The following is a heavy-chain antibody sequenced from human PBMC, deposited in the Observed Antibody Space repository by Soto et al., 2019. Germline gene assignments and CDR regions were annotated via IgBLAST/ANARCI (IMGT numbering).Heavy chain of an antibody. J-gene: IGHJ6*02. CDR3: AKDLGYCSGGSCYSVYYYGMEV. Sequence: ASVKVSCKASGYTFTSYYMHWVRQAPGQGLEWMGIINPSGGSTSYAQKFQGRVTMTRDTSTSTVYMELSSLRSEDTAVYYCAKDLGYCSGGSCYSVYYYGMEVWGQGTTVTVSS. V-gene: IGHV1-46*01. CDR2: INPSGGST. CDR1: GYTFTSYY. D-gene: IGHD2-15*01.